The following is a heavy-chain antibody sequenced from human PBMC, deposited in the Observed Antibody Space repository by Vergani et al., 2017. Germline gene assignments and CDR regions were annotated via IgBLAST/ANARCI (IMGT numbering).Heavy chain of an antibody. CDR3: ARRSGGYYSGGKVHPLRTAFDV. Sequence: QVQLQASGPGRVKPSQTLSLTCTMSGGSISAGYYFWSWLRQPAGKGLEGLGHISASGNASHSPSLKTRVSMSVDTSKNQFSLTVTSVTAADTAIYFCARRSGGYYSGGKVHPLRTAFDVWGHGTVVTVSS. CDR2: ISASGNA. D-gene: IGHD2-15*01. J-gene: IGHJ3*01. CDR1: GGSISAGYYF. V-gene: IGHV4-61*02.